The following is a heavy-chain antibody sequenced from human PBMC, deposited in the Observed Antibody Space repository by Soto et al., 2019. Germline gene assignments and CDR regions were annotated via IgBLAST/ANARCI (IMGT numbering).Heavy chain of an antibody. CDR3: ARDRLPFPPGWFDP. CDR1: GESVSGNSGA. V-gene: IGHV6-1*01. J-gene: IGHJ5*02. CDR2: TYYRSKWYN. Sequence: PSKPLSIPCALSGESVSGNSGAWNWIRQSPLRGLEWLGRTYYRSKWYNDYAVSVKSRITINPDTSKNQFSLQLNSVTPEDTAVYYCARDRLPFPPGWFDPWGQGTLVLVSS.